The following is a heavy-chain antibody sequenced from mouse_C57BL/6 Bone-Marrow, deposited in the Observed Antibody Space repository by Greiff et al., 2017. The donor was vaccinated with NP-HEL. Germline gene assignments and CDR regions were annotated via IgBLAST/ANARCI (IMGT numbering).Heavy chain of an antibody. V-gene: IGHV1-64*01. CDR1: GYTFTSYW. Sequence: QVQLQQPGAELVKPGASVKLSCKASGYTFTSYWMHWVKQRPGQGLEWIGMIHPNSGSTNYNEKFKSKATLTVDKSSSTAYMQLSSLTSEDSAVYYGERRLWNYDALDYGGRGTSVTVSA. D-gene: IGHD1-1*02. CDR2: IHPNSGST. J-gene: IGHJ4*01. CDR3: ERRLWNYDALDY.